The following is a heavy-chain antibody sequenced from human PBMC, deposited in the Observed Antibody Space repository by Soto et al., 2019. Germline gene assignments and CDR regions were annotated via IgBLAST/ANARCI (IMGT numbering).Heavy chain of an antibody. Sequence: TSETLSLTCTVSGGSISSYYWSWIRQPPGKGLEWIGYIYYSGSTNYDPSLKSRVTISVDTSKNQFSLKLSSVTAADTAVYYCARGGVLRYFDWLVERGYYFDYWGQGTLVTVSS. V-gene: IGHV4-59*13. CDR2: IYYSGST. D-gene: IGHD3-9*01. CDR1: GGSISSYY. J-gene: IGHJ4*02. CDR3: ARGGVLRYFDWLVERGYYFDY.